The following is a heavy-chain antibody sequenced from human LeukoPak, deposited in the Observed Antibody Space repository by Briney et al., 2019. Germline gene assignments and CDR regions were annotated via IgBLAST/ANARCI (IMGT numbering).Heavy chain of an antibody. CDR3: ARGNWNYASFWFDP. Sequence: PSETLSLTCTVPGGSISSYYWSWIRQPPGKGLEWIGYISYSGGTNYNHSPKSRASISVETSKNQFSLRLSSVTAADTAVYYCARGNWNYASFWFDPWGQGTLVTVSS. V-gene: IGHV4-59*01. CDR2: ISYSGGT. CDR1: GGSISSYY. J-gene: IGHJ5*02. D-gene: IGHD1-7*01.